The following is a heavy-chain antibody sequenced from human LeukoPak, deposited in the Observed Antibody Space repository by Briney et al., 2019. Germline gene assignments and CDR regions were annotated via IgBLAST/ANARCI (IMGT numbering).Heavy chain of an antibody. CDR3: ARESYCSSTSCYARGYYYYYGMDV. J-gene: IGHJ6*02. Sequence: PSETLSLTCTVSGGSISSGDYYRSWIRQPPGKGLEWIGYIYYSGSTYYNPSLKSRVTISVDTSKNQFSLELSSVTAADTAVYYCARESYCSSTSCYARGYYYYYGMDVWGQGTTVTVSS. CDR2: IYYSGST. D-gene: IGHD2-2*01. CDR1: GGSISSGDYY. V-gene: IGHV4-30-4*01.